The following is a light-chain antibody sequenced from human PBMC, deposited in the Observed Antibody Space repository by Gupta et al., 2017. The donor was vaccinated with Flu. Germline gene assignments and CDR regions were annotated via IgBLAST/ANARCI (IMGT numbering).Light chain of an antibody. CDR3: ETWEDSRNGDVV. CDR2: YNN. J-gene: IGLJ2*01. CDR1: SANIGSYN. Sequence: VIITCSGSSANIGSYNVNWYHQLPRAAPNLLIFYNNKRHSGVPDRFSGSKSGTSAAMAISGLLAEEEADYYCETWEDSRNGDVVFGGGTKVTVL. V-gene: IGLV1-44*01.